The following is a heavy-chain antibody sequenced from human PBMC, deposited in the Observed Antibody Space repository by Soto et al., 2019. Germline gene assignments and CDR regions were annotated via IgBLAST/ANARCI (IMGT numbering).Heavy chain of an antibody. D-gene: IGHD3-3*01. J-gene: IGHJ5*02. CDR3: ATDYDFWSGYYSDWFDP. Sequence: ESGGGLVQPGGSLRLSCAASGFTFSSYSMNWVRQAPGKGLEWVSYISSSSSTIYYADSVKGRFTISRDNAKNSLYLQMNSLRAEDTAVYYCATDYDFWSGYYSDWFDPWGQGTLVTVSS. CDR2: ISSSSSTI. CDR1: GFTFSSYS. V-gene: IGHV3-48*01.